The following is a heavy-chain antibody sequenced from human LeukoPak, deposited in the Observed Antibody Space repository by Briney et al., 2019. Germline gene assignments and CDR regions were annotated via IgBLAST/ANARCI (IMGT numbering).Heavy chain of an antibody. CDR3: AGIPVFGVVLHQEPV. Sequence: ASVKVSCKASGVTFSDYALNWVRQAPGQGLEWMEVFIPILDTANSTQKFQGRLTITADISTNTVYMELSSLRFDDTAVYFCAGIPVFGVVLHQEPVWGKGTTVTVSS. CDR2: FIPILDTA. CDR1: GVTFSDYA. J-gene: IGHJ6*03. D-gene: IGHD3-3*01. V-gene: IGHV1-69*10.